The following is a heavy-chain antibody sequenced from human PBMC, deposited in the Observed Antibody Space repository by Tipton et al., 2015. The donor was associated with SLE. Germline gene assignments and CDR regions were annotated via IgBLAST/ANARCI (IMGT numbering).Heavy chain of an antibody. Sequence: QLVQSGAEVKKSGESLKISCEGSGYSFSGYWIGWVRQMPGKGLEWMRIIYPDDSDTRYSPSFQGQVTISADKSIRTAYLQWSSLKASDTGMYYCARYMGDTLVKSWFDPWGQGTLVTVSS. J-gene: IGHJ5*02. CDR1: GYSFSGYW. CDR3: ARYMGDTLVKSWFDP. CDR2: IYPDDSDT. D-gene: IGHD3-22*01. V-gene: IGHV5-51*03.